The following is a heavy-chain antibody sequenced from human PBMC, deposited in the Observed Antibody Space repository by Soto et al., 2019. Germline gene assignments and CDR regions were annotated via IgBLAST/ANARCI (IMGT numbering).Heavy chain of an antibody. CDR1: GFTFSSYA. J-gene: IGHJ4*02. V-gene: IGHV3-30-3*01. Sequence: QVQLVESGGGVVQPGRSLRLSCAASGFTFSSYAMHWVRQAPGKGLEWVAVISYDGSNKYYADSVKGRFTISRDNSKNTLYLQMNSLRAEDTAVYYCARAIAAAAAALVDYWGQGTLVTVSS. D-gene: IGHD6-13*01. CDR3: ARAIAAAAAALVDY. CDR2: ISYDGSNK.